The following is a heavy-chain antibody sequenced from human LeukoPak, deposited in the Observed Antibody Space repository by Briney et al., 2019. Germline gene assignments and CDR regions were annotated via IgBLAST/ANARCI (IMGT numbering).Heavy chain of an antibody. CDR2: TYPGDSDT. V-gene: IGHV5-51*01. D-gene: IGHD2-8*01. Sequence: GESLKISCKGSGYSFTSYWISWVRQMPGKGLEWMGITYPGDSDTRYSPSFQGQVTISADKSINTAYLQWSSLKASDTAMYYCVTHPGVEYVDFDYWGQGTLVTVSS. CDR1: GYSFTSYW. CDR3: VTHPGVEYVDFDY. J-gene: IGHJ4*02.